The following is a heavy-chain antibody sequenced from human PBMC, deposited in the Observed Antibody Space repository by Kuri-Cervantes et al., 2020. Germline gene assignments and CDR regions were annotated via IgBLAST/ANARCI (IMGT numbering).Heavy chain of an antibody. D-gene: IGHD3-10*01. CDR1: GFTFSSYA. Sequence: GESLKISCAASGFTFSSYAMHWVRQAPGKGLEWVAVISYDGSNKYYADSVKGRFTISRDNSKNTLYLQMNSLRAEDTAVHYCAGGFPNYYGSGSYYHYWGQGTLVTVSS. CDR2: ISYDGSNK. V-gene: IGHV3-30*14. J-gene: IGHJ4*02. CDR3: AGGFPNYYGSGSYYHY.